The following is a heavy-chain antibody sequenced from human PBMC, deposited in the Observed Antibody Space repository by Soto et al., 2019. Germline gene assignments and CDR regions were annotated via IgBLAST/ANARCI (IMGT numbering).Heavy chain of an antibody. D-gene: IGHD3-10*02. Sequence: ASVKVSCKASGYTVTAYYVHWVRQAPGQGLEWMGWINPNSGGTNYAQKFQGWVTMTSDTSISTVYMELSRLRFDDTAVYYCYVGGDYYYYYGMDVWGQGTTVTVSS. V-gene: IGHV1-2*04. CDR2: INPNSGGT. J-gene: IGHJ6*02. CDR1: GYTVTAYY. CDR3: YVGGDYYYYYGMDV.